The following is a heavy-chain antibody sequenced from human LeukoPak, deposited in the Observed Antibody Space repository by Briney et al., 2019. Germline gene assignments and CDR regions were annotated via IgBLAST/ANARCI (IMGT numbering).Heavy chain of an antibody. V-gene: IGHV4-61*08. D-gene: IGHD6-19*01. CDR2: IYNSGNT. CDR1: GGSISSGGYY. CDR3: ARGGWYYDY. Sequence: SETLSLTCTVSGGSISSGGYYWSWIRQHPGKGLEWIGYIYNSGNTNYNSSLKSRVTMFVDTSKNQISLKLSSVTPADTAVYSCARGGWYYDYWGQGTLVTVSS. J-gene: IGHJ4*02.